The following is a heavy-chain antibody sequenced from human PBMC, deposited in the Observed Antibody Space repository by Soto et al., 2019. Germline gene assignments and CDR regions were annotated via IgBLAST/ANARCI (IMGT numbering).Heavy chain of an antibody. Sequence: QVQLVESGGGLVKPGGSLRLSCAASGFTFSDYYMSWIRQTPGKGLEWVSYISSSGSTIYYADSVKGRFTISRDNAKNSLYLQRNSLRAEDTAVYYCARDKRIQLWYGDAFDIWGQGTMVTVSS. D-gene: IGHD5-18*01. CDR3: ARDKRIQLWYGDAFDI. CDR2: ISSSGSTI. J-gene: IGHJ3*02. V-gene: IGHV3-11*01. CDR1: GFTFSDYY.